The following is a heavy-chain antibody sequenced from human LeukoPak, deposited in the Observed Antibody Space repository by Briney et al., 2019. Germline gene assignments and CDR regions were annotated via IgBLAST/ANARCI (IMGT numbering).Heavy chain of an antibody. V-gene: IGHV4-34*01. CDR2: INHSGGT. CDR3: ARGLKLTVTNVSEFDY. D-gene: IGHD4-17*01. CDR1: PGSFSAHY. J-gene: IGHJ4*02. Sequence: SETLSLTCTVYPGSFSAHYWSWIRQPPGKGLEWIGEINHSGGTNYNPSLKSRVTISLDTSKNQFSLKLSSVTAADTAIYYCARGLKLTVTNVSEFDYWGQGSLVTVSS.